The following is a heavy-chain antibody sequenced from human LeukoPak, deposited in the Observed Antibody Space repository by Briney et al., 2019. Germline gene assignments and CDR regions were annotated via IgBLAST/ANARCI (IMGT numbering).Heavy chain of an antibody. D-gene: IGHD6-25*01. CDR1: GGAISSGGYY. CDR3: ASSNAAGWYFDL. CDR2: IYYSGST. V-gene: IGHV4-31*03. Sequence: SQTLSLTCTVSGGAISSGGYYWSWIRQHPGKGLEWIGYIYYSGSTYYNPSLKSRVTISVDTSKNQFSLKLSSVTAADTAVYYCASSNAAGWYFDLWGRGTLVTVSS. J-gene: IGHJ2*01.